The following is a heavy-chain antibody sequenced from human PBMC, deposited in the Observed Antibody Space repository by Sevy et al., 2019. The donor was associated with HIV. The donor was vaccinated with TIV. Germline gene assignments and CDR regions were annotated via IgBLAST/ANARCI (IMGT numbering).Heavy chain of an antibody. V-gene: IGHV3-33*01. CDR3: ARESSHDFWSGYWGYLDY. Sequence: GGSLRLSCAASGFTFSNHGMHWVRQAPSKGPEWVALIWYDGSNIYYSDSAKGRFTISRDDSKNKLYLQMYSLRPEDTAVYYCARESSHDFWSGYWGYLDYWGQGTLVTVSS. CDR1: GFTFSNHG. CDR2: IWYDGSNI. J-gene: IGHJ4*02. D-gene: IGHD3-3*01.